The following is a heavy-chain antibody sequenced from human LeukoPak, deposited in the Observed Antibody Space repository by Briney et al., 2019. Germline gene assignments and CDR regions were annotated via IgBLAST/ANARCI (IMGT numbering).Heavy chain of an antibody. CDR3: ARDLVSGAPDYFDS. J-gene: IGHJ4*02. CDR1: GFTFISYD. V-gene: IGHV3-30-3*01. Sequence: GGSLRLSCAASGFTFISYDVHWVRQAPGKGLQGVAVMSSDGSIKIYTDSVKGRFTISRDNSKNTLYLEMNSLRVDDTAVYYCARDLVSGAPDYFDSWGQGTLVTVSS. CDR2: MSSDGSIK. D-gene: IGHD1-26*01.